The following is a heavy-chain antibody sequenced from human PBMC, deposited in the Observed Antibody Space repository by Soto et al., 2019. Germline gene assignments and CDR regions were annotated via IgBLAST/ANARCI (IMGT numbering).Heavy chain of an antibody. CDR1: GFTFSSYG. V-gene: IGHV3-33*01. Sequence: GGSLRLSCAASGFTFSSYGMHWVRQAPGKGLEWVAVIWYDGSNKYYADSVKGQFTISRDNSKNTLYLQMNSLRAEDTAVYYCARDRVAVAGAHYYYYGMDVWGQGTTVTVSS. J-gene: IGHJ6*02. CDR3: ARDRVAVAGAHYYYYGMDV. D-gene: IGHD6-19*01. CDR2: IWYDGSNK.